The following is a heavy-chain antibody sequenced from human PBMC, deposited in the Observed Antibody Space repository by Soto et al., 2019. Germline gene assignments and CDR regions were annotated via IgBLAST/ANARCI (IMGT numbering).Heavy chain of an antibody. CDR2: IIPSLGIA. CDR1: GYTFTSYY. CDR3: ARDLPIEDAFDI. Sequence: ASVKVSCKASGYTFTSYYMHWVRQAPGQGLEWMGRIIPSLGIANYAQKFQGRVTITADKSTSTAYMELSSLRSEDTAVYYCARDLPIEDAFDIWGQGTMVTVSS. V-gene: IGHV1-69*04. J-gene: IGHJ3*02. D-gene: IGHD3-16*02.